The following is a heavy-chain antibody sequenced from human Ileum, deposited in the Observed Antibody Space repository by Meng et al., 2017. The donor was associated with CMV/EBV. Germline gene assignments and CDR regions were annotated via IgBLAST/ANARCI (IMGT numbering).Heavy chain of an antibody. CDR1: GGTFSSYA. J-gene: IGHJ6*02. V-gene: IGHV1-69*05. CDR3: ARGPLVKYYYYGMDV. D-gene: IGHD2-2*01. Sequence: SVKVSCKASGGTFSSYAISWVRQAPGQGLEWMGGIIPIFGTANYAQKFQGRVTITTDESTSTDYMELSSLRDEDTAVYYCARGPLVKYYYYGMDVWGQGTMVTVSS. CDR2: IIPIFGTA.